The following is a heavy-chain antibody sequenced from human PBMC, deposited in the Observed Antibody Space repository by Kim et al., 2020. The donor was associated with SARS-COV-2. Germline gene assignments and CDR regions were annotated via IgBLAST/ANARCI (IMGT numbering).Heavy chain of an antibody. D-gene: IGHD2-2*01. CDR2: IKQDGSEK. Sequence: GGSLRLSCAASGFTFSSYWMSWVRQAPGKGLEWVANIKQDGSEKYYVDSVKGRFTISRDNAKNSLYLQMNSLRAEDTAVYYCARDRGTFIVVVPAVIFDYWGQGTLVTVSS. CDR1: GFTFSSYW. V-gene: IGHV3-7*01. CDR3: ARDRGTFIVVVPAVIFDY. J-gene: IGHJ4*02.